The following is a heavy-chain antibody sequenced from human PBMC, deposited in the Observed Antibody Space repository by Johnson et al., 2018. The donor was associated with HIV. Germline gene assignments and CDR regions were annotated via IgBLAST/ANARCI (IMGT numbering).Heavy chain of an antibody. D-gene: IGHD6-13*01. Sequence: VQLVESGGDVVRPGGSLRISCVASGFKLYEYDVSWVRQVPGKGLEWVSGINWSGGGTSYADSVKGRYTVSSENAKNSLFLQMNSLRAEDTALYYCAKGLLIAAAHDAFDIWGQGTMVTVSS. CDR3: AKGLLIAAAHDAFDI. CDR2: INWSGGGT. V-gene: IGHV3-20*04. J-gene: IGHJ3*02. CDR1: GFKLYEYD.